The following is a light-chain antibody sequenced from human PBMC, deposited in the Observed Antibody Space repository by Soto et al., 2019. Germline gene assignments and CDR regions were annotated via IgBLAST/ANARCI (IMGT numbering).Light chain of an antibody. CDR3: QQTYKTPLT. Sequence: DIQMTQSPSSLSASVEDRVIITCRASQSISNHLNWYQQKPGKAPKLLIYDASSLSSGVLSKFSGSGSGTDFTLTISVLQPEDSATYYCQQTYKTPLTFGQGTKVDIK. J-gene: IGKJ1*01. V-gene: IGKV1-39*01. CDR1: QSISNH. CDR2: DAS.